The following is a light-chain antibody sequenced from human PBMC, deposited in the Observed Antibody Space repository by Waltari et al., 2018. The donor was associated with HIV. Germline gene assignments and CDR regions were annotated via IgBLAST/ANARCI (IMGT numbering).Light chain of an antibody. V-gene: IGLV3-1*01. CDR1: RVGAKY. CDR3: QAWDSSSYV. J-gene: IGLJ1*01. CDR2: QDS. Sequence: SYELPQPPPVPVSPRKTASIPCSGDRVGAKYACWYHQKPGQSPVLVIYQDSKRPSGIPERFSGSNSGNTATLTISGTQAMDEADYYCQAWDSSSYVFGTGTKVTVL.